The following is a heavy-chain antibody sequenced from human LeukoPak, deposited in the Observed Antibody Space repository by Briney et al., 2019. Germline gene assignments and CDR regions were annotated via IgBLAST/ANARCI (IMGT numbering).Heavy chain of an antibody. CDR3: AKVYRGYSYGYGDY. CDR2: ISGSGGST. Sequence: PGGSLRLSCAASGFTFSSYAMSWVRQAPGKGLEWVSAISGSGGSTYYADSVKGRFTISRDNSENTLYLQMNSLRAEDTAVYYCAKVYRGYSYGYGDYWGQGTLVTVSS. CDR1: GFTFSSYA. J-gene: IGHJ4*02. V-gene: IGHV3-23*01. D-gene: IGHD5-18*01.